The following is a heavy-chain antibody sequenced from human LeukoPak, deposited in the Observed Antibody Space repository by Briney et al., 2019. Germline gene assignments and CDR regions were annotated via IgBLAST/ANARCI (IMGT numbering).Heavy chain of an antibody. CDR1: GGTFSSYA. J-gene: IGHJ4*02. Sequence: SVKVSCKASGGTFSSYAISWVRQAPGQGLEWMGGIIPIFGTANYAQKFQGRVTITAVESMSTAYMELSSLRSEDTAVYYCARGWLAETMVVTPYNYWGQGTLVTVSS. D-gene: IGHD4-23*01. CDR3: ARGWLAETMVVTPYNY. CDR2: IIPIFGTA. V-gene: IGHV1-69*13.